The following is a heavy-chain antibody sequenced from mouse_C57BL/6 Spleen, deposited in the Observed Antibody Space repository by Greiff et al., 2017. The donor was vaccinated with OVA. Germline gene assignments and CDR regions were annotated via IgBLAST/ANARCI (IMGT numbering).Heavy chain of an antibody. CDR3: ARHDGSSYDWYFDV. J-gene: IGHJ1*03. D-gene: IGHD1-1*01. Sequence: VKLQESGPGLVAPSQSLSITCTVSGFSLTSYGVHWVRQPPGKGLEWLVVIWRDGSTTYNSALKSRLSISKDNSKSQVFLKMNSLQTDDTAMYYCARHDGSSYDWYFDVWGTGTTVTVSS. V-gene: IGHV2-6-1*01. CDR1: GFSLTSYG. CDR2: IWRDGST.